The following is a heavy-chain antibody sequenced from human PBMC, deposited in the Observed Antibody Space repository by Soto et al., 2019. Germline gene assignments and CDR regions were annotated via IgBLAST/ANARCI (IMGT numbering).Heavy chain of an antibody. CDR2: INPSGGST. V-gene: IGHV1-46*03. CDR3: ARERLWFGFWWFDP. Sequence: ASVNVSCKASGYTFTRYYMHWVRQAPGQGLEWMGIINPSGGSTSYAQKFQGRVTMTRDTSTSTVYMELSSLRSEDTAVYYCARERLWFGFWWFDPWGQGTLVTV. CDR1: GYTFTRYY. J-gene: IGHJ5*02. D-gene: IGHD3-10*01.